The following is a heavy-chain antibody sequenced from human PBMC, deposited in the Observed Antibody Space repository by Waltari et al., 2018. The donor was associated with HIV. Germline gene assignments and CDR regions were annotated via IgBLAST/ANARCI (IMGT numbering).Heavy chain of an antibody. CDR3: ARDPVYSGSSLVYYFDY. CDR2: ISSSSSTI. V-gene: IGHV3-48*01. D-gene: IGHD6-6*01. Sequence: EVQLVESGGGLVQPGGSLRLACAASGFTFSDYSITRVRQAPGKGLEWVSYISSSSSTIYYADSVKGRFTISRDNAKNSLYLQMNSLRAEDTAVYYCARDPVYSGSSLVYYFDYWGQGTLVTVSS. J-gene: IGHJ4*02. CDR1: GFTFSDYS.